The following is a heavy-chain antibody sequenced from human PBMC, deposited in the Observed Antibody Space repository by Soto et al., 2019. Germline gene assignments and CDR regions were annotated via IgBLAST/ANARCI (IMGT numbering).Heavy chain of an antibody. J-gene: IGHJ4*02. V-gene: IGHV4-4*02. CDR2: IYRTGST. CDR1: GGSFTSNNW. Sequence: QVQLQESGPGLVKPSGTLSLTCAVSGGSFTSNNWWTWVRQPPGQGLEWIGEIYRTGSTNYNPSLKSRVTISLDKSDNQFSLKATSLTAADTAVYYCASRAPGTSVDYWGQGTLVTVSS. CDR3: ASRAPGTSVDY. D-gene: IGHD1-7*01.